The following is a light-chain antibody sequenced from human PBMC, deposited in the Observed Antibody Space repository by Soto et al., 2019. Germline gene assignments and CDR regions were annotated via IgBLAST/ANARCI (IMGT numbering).Light chain of an antibody. CDR2: GAF. J-gene: IGKJ1*01. Sequence: EIVMTQSPATLSVSPGERATLSCRASQSVSSNFAWYQQKPGQAPRLLIYGAFTRATGIPARFSGSGSGTEFTLPISSLLSEDFAVYYCQQYNNWPPLTFGQGTKVEIK. CDR1: QSVSSN. V-gene: IGKV3-15*01. CDR3: QQYNNWPPLT.